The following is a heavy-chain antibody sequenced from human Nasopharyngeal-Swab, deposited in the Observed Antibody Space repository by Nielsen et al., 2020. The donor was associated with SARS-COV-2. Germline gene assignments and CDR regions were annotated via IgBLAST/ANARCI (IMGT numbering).Heavy chain of an antibody. CDR2: FDPEDGET. CDR3: TTVAGSYGRFDY. Sequence: ASVYVSCQGSGYTPPEVSLHWVRQGPGKGLEWVGGFDPEDGETIYAQKFQGRVTMTEDTSADTAYMELSSLTSEDTAVYYCTTVAGSYGRFDYWGQGTLVTVSS. J-gene: IGHJ4*02. CDR1: GYTPPEVS. V-gene: IGHV1-24*01. D-gene: IGHD1-26*01.